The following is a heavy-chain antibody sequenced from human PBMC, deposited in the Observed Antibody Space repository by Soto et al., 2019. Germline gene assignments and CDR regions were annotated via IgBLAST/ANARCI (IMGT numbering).Heavy chain of an antibody. D-gene: IGHD7-27*01. Sequence: QVQLVQSGAEVKKPGSSVKVSCKASGGTFSSYTISWVRQAPGQGLEWMGRFIPILGIANYAQKFQGRVTITADKSTSTAYMELSSLRSEDTAVYYCARDTGILGWFDPWGQGTLVTVSS. V-gene: IGHV1-69*08. CDR1: GGTFSSYT. J-gene: IGHJ5*02. CDR2: FIPILGIA. CDR3: ARDTGILGWFDP.